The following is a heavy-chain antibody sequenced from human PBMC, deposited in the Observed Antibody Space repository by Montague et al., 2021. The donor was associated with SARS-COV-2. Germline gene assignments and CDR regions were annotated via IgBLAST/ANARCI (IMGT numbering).Heavy chain of an antibody. Sequence: SLRLSCAASGFTFISYDMNWVRQAPGKGLEWVSSISSSGTYIHYADSVKGRVTISRDNAQNLVFLQMNSLRAEDTAVYYCARDYTNFDAFDIWGQGTTVTVSA. D-gene: IGHD2-8*01. CDR3: ARDYTNFDAFDI. CDR1: GFTFISYD. CDR2: ISSSGTYI. V-gene: IGHV3-21*01. J-gene: IGHJ3*02.